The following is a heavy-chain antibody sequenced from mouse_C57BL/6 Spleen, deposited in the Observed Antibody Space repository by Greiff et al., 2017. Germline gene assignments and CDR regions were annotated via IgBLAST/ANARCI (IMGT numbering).Heavy chain of an antibody. V-gene: IGHV8-8*01. D-gene: IGHD1-1*01. Sequence: QVTLKESGPGILQPSQTLSLTCSFSGFSLSTFGMGVGWIRQPSGKGLEWLAHIWWDDDKYYNPALKSRLTISKDTSKNQVFLKIANVDTADTATYYCARIPRRLLGSSYDYAMDYWGQGTSVTVSS. CDR1: GFSLSTFGMG. CDR2: IWWDDDK. CDR3: ARIPRRLLGSSYDYAMDY. J-gene: IGHJ4*01.